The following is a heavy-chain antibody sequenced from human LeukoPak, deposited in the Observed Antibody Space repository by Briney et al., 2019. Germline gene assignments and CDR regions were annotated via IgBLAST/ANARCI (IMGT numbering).Heavy chain of an antibody. Sequence: SVKVSCKASGGTFSSYAISWVRQAPGQGLEWMGGIIPIFGTANYAQKFQGRVTITADESTSTAYMELSSLRSEDTAVYYCARDPKDDTSGYYYFDSWGQGTLVTVSS. CDR3: ARDPKDDTSGYYYFDS. J-gene: IGHJ4*02. CDR1: GGTFSSYA. V-gene: IGHV1-69*13. D-gene: IGHD3-22*01. CDR2: IIPIFGTA.